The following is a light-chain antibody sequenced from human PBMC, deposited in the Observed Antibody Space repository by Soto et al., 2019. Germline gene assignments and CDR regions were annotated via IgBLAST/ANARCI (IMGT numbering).Light chain of an antibody. J-gene: IGKJ1*01. CDR2: GAS. CDR1: QSISFY. CDR3: QEGYTSSRT. V-gene: IGKV1-39*01. Sequence: DIQMTQSPSSLSAAVGDRVTITCRASQSISFYLNWYQHRPWKAPQLLIYGASTLRSGVPSRFSGRGSGTDFTLTITSLQPEDFATYSCQEGYTSSRTFGQGTTVEI.